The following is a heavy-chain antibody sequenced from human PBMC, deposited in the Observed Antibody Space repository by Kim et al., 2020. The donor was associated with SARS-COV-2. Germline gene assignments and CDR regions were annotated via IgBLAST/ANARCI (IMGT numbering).Heavy chain of an antibody. V-gene: IGHV3-30*18. Sequence: GGSLRLSCASSGFTFSSYGMHWVRQAPGKGLEWVAVISYDGTNKYYADSVKGRFTISRDNSKNTLYLQMNSLRAEDTALYYCAKDFGCRVGNCNSWLPPHYYYGMDVWGQGTTVTVSS. D-gene: IGHD2-15*01. J-gene: IGHJ6*02. CDR2: ISYDGTNK. CDR1: GFTFSSYG. CDR3: AKDFGCRVGNCNSWLPPHYYYGMDV.